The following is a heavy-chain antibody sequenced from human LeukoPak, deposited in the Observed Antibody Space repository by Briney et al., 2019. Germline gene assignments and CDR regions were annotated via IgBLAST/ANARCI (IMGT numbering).Heavy chain of an antibody. CDR1: GYTVTRYF. CDR3: ARDPVSYDFWSGYYDY. J-gene: IGHJ4*02. D-gene: IGHD3-3*01. V-gene: IGHV1-46*01. Sequence: ASVKVSCKASGYTVTRYFMHWVRRAPGQGLEWMGVINPSGGNRNYAQKFQGRVTMTRDTSTSTVYMELSSLRSEDTAVYYCARDPVSYDFWSGYYDYWGQGTLVTVSS. CDR2: INPSGGNR.